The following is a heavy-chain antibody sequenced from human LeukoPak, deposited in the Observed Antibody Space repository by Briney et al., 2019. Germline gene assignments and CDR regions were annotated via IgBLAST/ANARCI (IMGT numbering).Heavy chain of an antibody. Sequence: GSLRLSCTASGFTFGDYAMSWVRQAPGEGLEWVANINQDGSEKYYVDSVKGRFTISRDNAKNSLYLQMNSLRGEDMAVYFCARDRLIDCWGQGTLVTVSS. CDR1: GFTFGDYA. J-gene: IGHJ4*02. V-gene: IGHV3-7*04. CDR2: INQDGSEK. CDR3: ARDRLIDC.